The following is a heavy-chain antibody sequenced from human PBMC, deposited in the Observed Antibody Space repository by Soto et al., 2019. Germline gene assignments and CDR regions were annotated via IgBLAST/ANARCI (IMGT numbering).Heavy chain of an antibody. V-gene: IGHV4-38-2*02. CDR1: GYSISSGYY. D-gene: IGHD1-26*01. Sequence: QVQLQESGPGLVKPSETLSLTCAVSGYSISSGYYWGWIRQPPGKGLEWIGSIYHSGSTYYNPSLKSRVTISVDTSKNQLSLKLSSVTAAVTAVYYCARDTYYGFSYYYYCMDVWGQGTTVTVSS. CDR3: ARDTYYGFSYYYYCMDV. CDR2: IYHSGST. J-gene: IGHJ6*02.